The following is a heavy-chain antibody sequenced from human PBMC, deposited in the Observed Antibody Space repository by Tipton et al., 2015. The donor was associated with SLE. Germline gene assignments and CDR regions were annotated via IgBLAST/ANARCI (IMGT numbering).Heavy chain of an antibody. V-gene: IGHV4-59*12. CDR2: IYYSGST. CDR1: GGSFSGYY. J-gene: IGHJ3*02. CDR3: ARDLFIARDAFDI. D-gene: IGHD6-13*01. Sequence: TLSLTCTVYGGSFSGYYWSWIRQPPGKGLEWIGYIYYSGSTNYNPSLKSRVTISVDTSKKQFSLKLSSVTAADTAVYYCARDLFIARDAFDIWGQGTMVTVSS.